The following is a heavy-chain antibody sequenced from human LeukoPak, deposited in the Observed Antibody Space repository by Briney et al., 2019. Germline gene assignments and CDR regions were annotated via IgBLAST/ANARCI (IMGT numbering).Heavy chain of an antibody. CDR1: GFTVSSNY. CDR2: IYSGGST. Sequence: PGGSLRLSCAASGFTVSSNYMSWVRQAPGKGLEWVSIIYSGGSTFYTDSVKGRFTISRDNSKNTLYLQMNSLRAEGTAVYYCARDGGGDSSGYLVTSFDYWGQGTLVTVSS. V-gene: IGHV3-53*05. CDR3: ARDGGGDSSGYLVTSFDY. J-gene: IGHJ4*02. D-gene: IGHD3-22*01.